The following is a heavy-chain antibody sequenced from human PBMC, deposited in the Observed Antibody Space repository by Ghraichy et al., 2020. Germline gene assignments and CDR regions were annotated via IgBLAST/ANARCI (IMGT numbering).Heavy chain of an antibody. CDR1: GGSISSYY. D-gene: IGHD1-1*01. CDR2: IYYSGST. CDR3: ARGGNLDYYGMDV. V-gene: IGHV4-59*01. J-gene: IGHJ6*02. Sequence: SETLSLTCTVSGGSISSYYWSWIRQPPGKGLEWIGYIYYSGSTNYNPSLKSRVTISVDTSKNQFSLKLSSVTAADTAVYYCARGGNLDYYGMDVWGQGTTVTVSS.